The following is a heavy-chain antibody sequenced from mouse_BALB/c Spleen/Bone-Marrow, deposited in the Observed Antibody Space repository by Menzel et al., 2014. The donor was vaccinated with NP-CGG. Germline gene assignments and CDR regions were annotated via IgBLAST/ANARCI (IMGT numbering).Heavy chain of an antibody. CDR1: GYSITSDYA. CDR2: ISYSGST. J-gene: IGHJ1*01. V-gene: IGHV3-2*02. Sequence: EVKLQESGPGLVKPSQSLSLTCTVTGYSITSDYAWNWIRQFPGNKLESMGYISYSGSTSYNPSLKSRISITRDTSKNQFFLQLNSVTTEDTATYYCAGTWYFDVWGAGTTVTVSS. CDR3: AGTWYFDV. D-gene: IGHD4-1*01.